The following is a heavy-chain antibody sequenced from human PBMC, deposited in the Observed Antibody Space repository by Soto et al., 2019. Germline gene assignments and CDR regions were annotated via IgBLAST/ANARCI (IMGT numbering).Heavy chain of an antibody. J-gene: IGHJ4*02. CDR3: AKARGFLGYCSGGSCRLFDY. CDR2: INAGIGDT. CDR1: GYTFTSYA. D-gene: IGHD2-15*01. Sequence: ALVKVSCKASGYTFTSYAMHWVRQAPGQRLEWMGWINAGIGDTEYSEKFQGRVTITRDTSASTAYMELSSLRAEDTAVYYCAKARGFLGYCSGGSCRLFDYWGQGTLVTVSS. V-gene: IGHV1-3*01.